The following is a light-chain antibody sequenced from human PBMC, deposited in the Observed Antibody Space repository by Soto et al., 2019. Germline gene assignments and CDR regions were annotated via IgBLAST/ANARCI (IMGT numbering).Light chain of an antibody. J-gene: IGKJ3*01. CDR1: QTINNW. V-gene: IGKV1-5*03. Sequence: DVLLTQYPSTLSASIGDRVTITCRASQTINNWLAWYQQKPGKAPKLLIHKTSTLESGVPSRFSGNGSGTEFTLTISSLQPDDVATYYCQQYKTTFGPGTKVDI. CDR3: QQYKTT. CDR2: KTS.